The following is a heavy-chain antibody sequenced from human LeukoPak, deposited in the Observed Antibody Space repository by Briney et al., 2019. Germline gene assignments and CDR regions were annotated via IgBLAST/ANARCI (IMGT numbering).Heavy chain of an antibody. D-gene: IGHD3-22*01. Sequence: ASVKVSCKASGYSFTAYYMHWVRQAPGQGLEWMGWINPNSGDTNYAQKFQDRVTLTRDTSISRVYMELSRLKSDDTAVYYCARDRDSSGNRPYWFDPWGQGTLVTVSS. V-gene: IGHV1-2*02. CDR1: GYSFTAYY. CDR2: INPNSGDT. CDR3: ARDRDSSGNRPYWFDP. J-gene: IGHJ5*02.